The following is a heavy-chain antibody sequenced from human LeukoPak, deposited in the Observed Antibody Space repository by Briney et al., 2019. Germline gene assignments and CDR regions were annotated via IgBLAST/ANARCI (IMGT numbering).Heavy chain of an antibody. Sequence: SVKVSCKASGGTFSSYAISWVRQAPGQGLEWMGGIIPIFGTANYAQKFQGRVTITTDESTSTAYMELSSLRSEDTAVYYCARYDGGSGPFDYWGQGALVTVSS. CDR2: IIPIFGTA. D-gene: IGHD3-10*01. CDR1: GGTFSSYA. J-gene: IGHJ4*02. CDR3: ARYDGGSGPFDY. V-gene: IGHV1-69*05.